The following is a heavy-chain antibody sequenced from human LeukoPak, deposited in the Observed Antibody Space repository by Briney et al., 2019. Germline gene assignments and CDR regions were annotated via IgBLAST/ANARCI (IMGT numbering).Heavy chain of an antibody. CDR1: GFTFTDYS. CDR2: ISTVSTYT. V-gene: IGHV3-21*01. J-gene: IGHJ6*03. D-gene: IGHD6-25*01. CDR3: ARDGSGFYHYYYMDV. Sequence: KPGGSLTLSCAPSGFTFTDYSMNWVRQAPGKGLEWVAHISTVSTYTHYTDSVKGRFTISRGNRKNLLYLQMSSLGAEDTAVYYCARDGSGFYHYYYMDVWGKGTTVTVSS.